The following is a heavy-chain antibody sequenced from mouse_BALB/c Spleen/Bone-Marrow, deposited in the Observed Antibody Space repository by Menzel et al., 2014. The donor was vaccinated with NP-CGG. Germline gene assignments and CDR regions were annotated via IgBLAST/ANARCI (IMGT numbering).Heavy chain of an antibody. V-gene: IGHV7-3*02. CDR3: ARDSDWFAY. CDR2: IRNKANGYTT. J-gene: IGHJ3*01. Sequence: EVQLVESGGGLAQPGGSLRPSCATSGFTFTDNYMTWVRQPPGKALEWLGFIRNKANGYTTEYSASVKGRFTISRDNSQSILYLQMNTLRAEDSATYYCARDSDWFAYWGQGTLVTVSA. CDR1: GFTFTDNY.